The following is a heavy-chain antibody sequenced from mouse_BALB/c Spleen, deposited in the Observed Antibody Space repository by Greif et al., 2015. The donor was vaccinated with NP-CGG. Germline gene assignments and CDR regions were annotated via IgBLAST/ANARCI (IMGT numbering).Heavy chain of an antibody. CDR1: GFTFSSYA. D-gene: IGHD1-1*01. J-gene: IGHJ4*01. CDR3: ARVYGSSYDYAMDY. V-gene: IGHV5-6-5*01. Sequence: EVHLVESGGGLVKPGGSLKLSCAASGFTFSSYAMSWVRQTPERRLEWVASISSGGSTYYPDSVKGRFTISRDNARNILYLQMSSLRSEDTAMYYCARVYGSSYDYAMDYWGQGTSVTVSS. CDR2: ISSGGST.